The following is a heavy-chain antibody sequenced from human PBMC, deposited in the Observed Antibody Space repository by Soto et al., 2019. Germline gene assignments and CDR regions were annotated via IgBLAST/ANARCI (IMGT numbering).Heavy chain of an antibody. D-gene: IGHD2-2*01. V-gene: IGHV5-51*01. Sequence: PGESLKISCKGSGYSFTSYWIRWVRQMPGKGLEWMGIIYPGDSDTRYSPSFQGQVTISADKSISTAYLQWSSLKASDTAMYYCARIALGYCSSTSCPYYYMDVWGKGTTVTVSS. CDR3: ARIALGYCSSTSCPYYYMDV. CDR1: GYSFTSYW. CDR2: IYPGDSDT. J-gene: IGHJ6*03.